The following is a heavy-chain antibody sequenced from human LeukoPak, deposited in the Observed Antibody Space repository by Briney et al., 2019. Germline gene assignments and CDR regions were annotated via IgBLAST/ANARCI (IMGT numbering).Heavy chain of an antibody. CDR1: GFTFSSYA. CDR2: ISSNGGST. CDR3: VKDGAFYGSGSYGEYYYYGMDV. V-gene: IGHV3-64D*06. Sequence: GGSLRLSCSASGFTFSSYAMHWARQAPGKGLEYVSAISSNGGSTYYADSVKGRFTISRDNSKNTLYLQMSSLSAEDTAVYYCVKDGAFYGSGSYGEYYYYGMDVWGKGTTVTVSS. D-gene: IGHD3-10*01. J-gene: IGHJ6*04.